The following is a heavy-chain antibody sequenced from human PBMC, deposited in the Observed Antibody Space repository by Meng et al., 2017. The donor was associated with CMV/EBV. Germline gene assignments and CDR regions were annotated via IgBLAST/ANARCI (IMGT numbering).Heavy chain of an antibody. CDR3: ARGPILWFGESSSFDL. V-gene: IGHV4-4*02. Sequence: GSVSSSNCWGSVRQPPGKGLEWIGEIYHSGRTNYNPSLKSRVTISVDKSKNQFSLKLSSVTAADTAVYYCARGPILWFGESSSFDLWGRGTLVTVSS. D-gene: IGHD3-10*01. CDR1: GSVSSSNC. J-gene: IGHJ2*01. CDR2: IYHSGRT.